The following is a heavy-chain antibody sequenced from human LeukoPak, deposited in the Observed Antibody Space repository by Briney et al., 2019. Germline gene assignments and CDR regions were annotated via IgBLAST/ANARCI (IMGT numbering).Heavy chain of an antibody. CDR2: IIPIFGTA. V-gene: IGHV1-69*01. Sequence: SVKVSCKASGGTFSSYAISWVRQAPGQGLEWMGGIIPIFGTANYAQKFQGRVTITADESTSTAYMELSSLRSEDTAVYYCASSCSSTSCYLVSSAFDIWGQGTMVTVSS. CDR3: ASSCSSTSCYLVSSAFDI. CDR1: GGTFSSYA. J-gene: IGHJ3*02. D-gene: IGHD2-2*01.